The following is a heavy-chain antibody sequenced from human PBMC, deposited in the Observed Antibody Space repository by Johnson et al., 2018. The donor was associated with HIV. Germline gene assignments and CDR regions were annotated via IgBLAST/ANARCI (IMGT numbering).Heavy chain of an antibody. CDR3: ATEAGIELWLIDAFDL. D-gene: IGHD5-18*01. CDR1: GFTFINAW. J-gene: IGHJ3*01. V-gene: IGHV3-15*01. CDR2: IKSKTDGGTT. Sequence: MLLVESGGGLVKPGGSLRLSCAASGFTFINAWMTWVRQAPGKGLEWVGRIKSKTDGGTTDYAAPVKDRFIISRDDSKDTLYLQMNSLKTEDTAVYYCATEAGIELWLIDAFDLWGQGTMVTVSS.